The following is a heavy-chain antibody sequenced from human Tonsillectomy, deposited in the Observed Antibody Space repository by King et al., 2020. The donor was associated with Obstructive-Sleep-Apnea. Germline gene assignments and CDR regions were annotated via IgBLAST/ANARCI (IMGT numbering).Heavy chain of an antibody. CDR2: INHSGST. CDR3: ARVLGAAGPDYYFDY. CDR1: GGSFSDYY. J-gene: IGHJ4*02. V-gene: IGHV4-34*01. D-gene: IGHD1-26*01. Sequence: HVQLQQWGTGLLKPSETLSLTCAVYGGSFSDYYWSWIRQPPGKGLEWFGEINHSGSTNFNPSLKRRVTISVDTSRNQFSLKLHSVTAADTAVYYCARVLGAAGPDYYFDYWGQGTLVTVSS.